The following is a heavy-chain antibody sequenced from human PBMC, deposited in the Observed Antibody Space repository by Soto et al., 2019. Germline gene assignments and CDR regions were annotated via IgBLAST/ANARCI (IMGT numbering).Heavy chain of an antibody. D-gene: IGHD4-17*01. CDR1: GYTFTNYD. J-gene: IGHJ4*02. V-gene: IGHV1-8*01. CDR3: VRVYGEIDY. Sequence: QVQLVQSGAEVKKPGASVKLSCKASGYTFTNYDINWVRQATGQGLEWMGWMNPKSGNTGYAQQFQGRVIMTRSTSISTAYMELSSLRSEDMAVYYCVRVYGEIDYWGQGTLVTVSS. CDR2: MNPKSGNT.